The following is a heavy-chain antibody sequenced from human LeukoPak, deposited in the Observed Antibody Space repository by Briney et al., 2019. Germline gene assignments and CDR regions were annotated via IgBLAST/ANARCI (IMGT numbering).Heavy chain of an antibody. CDR2: ITHSGST. J-gene: IGHJ5*02. CDR1: GGSFSGYY. D-gene: IGHD6-13*01. V-gene: IGHV4-34*01. Sequence: SETLSLTCAVYGGSFSGYYWSWIRQPPGKGLEWIGEITHSGSTNYNPSLESRVTISVDSSKNQFSLKLSSVTAADTAVYYCVRHFHGSGYVVDLWGQGTLVAVSS. CDR3: VRHFHGSGYVVDL.